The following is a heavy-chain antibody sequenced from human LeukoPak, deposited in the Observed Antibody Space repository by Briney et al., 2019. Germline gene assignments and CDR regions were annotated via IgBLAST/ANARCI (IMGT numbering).Heavy chain of an antibody. CDR1: GGSISSYY. Sequence: PSETLSLXCTVSGGSISSYYWSWIRQPPGKGLEWIGYIYYSGSTNYNPSPKSRVTISVDTSKNKFSLKLSSVTAADTAVYYCARYVWGSYPTFEDYWGQGTLVTVSS. J-gene: IGHJ4*02. V-gene: IGHV4-59*01. D-gene: IGHD3-16*02. CDR3: ARYVWGSYPTFEDY. CDR2: IYYSGST.